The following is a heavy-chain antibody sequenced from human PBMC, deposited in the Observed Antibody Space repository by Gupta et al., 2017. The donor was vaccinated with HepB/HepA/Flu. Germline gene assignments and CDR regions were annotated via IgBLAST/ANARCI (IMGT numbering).Heavy chain of an antibody. CDR1: GVSVSSYY. CDR3: ARDLGLVGPGVELDS. V-gene: IGHV4-59*02. CDR2: IFYSGST. D-gene: IGHD1-26*01. J-gene: IGHJ4*02. Sequence: QVQLPESGPGLVKPSDTLPLTCTVSGVSVSSYYRSWIRQPPGEGLEWIGYIFYSGSTKYNPSLKSRVTISVDTSKNQFSLKMNSVTAADTAMYYCARDLGLVGPGVELDSWGQGTLVTVSS.